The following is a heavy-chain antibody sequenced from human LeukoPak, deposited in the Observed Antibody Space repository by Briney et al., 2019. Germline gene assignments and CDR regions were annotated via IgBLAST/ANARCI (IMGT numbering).Heavy chain of an antibody. CDR3: ARDLSSPPHLVPYYYYMDV. Sequence: GGSLRLSCAGSGVSFSSDSMNWVRQAPGKGLEWVSYISSGSNMDYADSVKGRFTISRDNAKNSLYLQMNRLRVEDTAVYYCARDLSSPPHLVPYYYYMDVWGKGTMVTVSS. CDR2: ISSGSNM. V-gene: IGHV3-48*01. J-gene: IGHJ6*03. D-gene: IGHD6-6*01. CDR1: GVSFSSDS.